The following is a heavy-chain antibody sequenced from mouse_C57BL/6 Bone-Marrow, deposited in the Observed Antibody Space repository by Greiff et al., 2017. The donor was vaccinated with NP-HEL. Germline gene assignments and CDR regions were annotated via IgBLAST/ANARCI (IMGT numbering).Heavy chain of an antibody. CDR3: AKMGGVAY. D-gene: IGHD4-1*01. CDR1: GFSLTGYG. Sequence: VQLQESGPGLVAPSQSLSITCTVSGFSLTGYGVSWVRQPPGKGLEWLGVIWGEGGANTHKALISRLSISKDNSKSQVYLKLNSLQTDDTATYYCAKMGGVAYWGQGTLVTVSA. CDR2: IWGEGGA. V-gene: IGHV2-3*01. J-gene: IGHJ3*01.